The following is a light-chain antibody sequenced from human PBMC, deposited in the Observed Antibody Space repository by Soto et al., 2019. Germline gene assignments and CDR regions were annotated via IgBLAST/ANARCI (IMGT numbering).Light chain of an antibody. CDR2: KAS. J-gene: IGKJ1*01. V-gene: IGKV1-5*03. CDR3: QQYTSYPRT. Sequence: DIQMTQSPSTLSASVGDRVTITCRASQSISSWLAWYQQKPGKAPKLLIYKASSLKSGVPSRFSGSGSGTEFTLTISSPQPDDFATYYCQQYTSYPRTFGQGTKGEIK. CDR1: QSISSW.